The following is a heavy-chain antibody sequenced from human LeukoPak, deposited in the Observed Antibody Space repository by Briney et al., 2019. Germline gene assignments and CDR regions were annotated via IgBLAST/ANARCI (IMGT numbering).Heavy chain of an antibody. CDR2: ISYDGSNK. D-gene: IGHD4-11*01. CDR3: AKDVTATPD. J-gene: IGHJ4*02. V-gene: IGHV3-30*18. Sequence: GRSLRLSCAASGFTFSSYGMHWVRQAPGKGLEWVAVISYDGSNKYYADSVKGRFTISRDNSRNTLYLQMNSPRAEDTAVYYCAKDVTATPDWGQGTLVTVSS. CDR1: GFTFSSYG.